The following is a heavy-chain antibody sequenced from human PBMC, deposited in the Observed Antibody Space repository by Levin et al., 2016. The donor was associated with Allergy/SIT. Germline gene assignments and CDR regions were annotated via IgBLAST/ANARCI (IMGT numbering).Heavy chain of an antibody. V-gene: IGHV3-21*04. CDR1: GFTFSSYW. J-gene: IGHJ4*02. D-gene: IGHD6-13*01. CDR3: AKDKGKYSSSFFDY. CDR2: ISSSSSYI. Sequence: GESLKISCAASGFTFSSYWMSWVRQAPGKGLEWVSSISSSSSYIYYADSVKGRFTISRDNSKNTLYLQMNSLRAEDTAVYYCAKDKGKYSSSFFDYWGQGTLVTVSS.